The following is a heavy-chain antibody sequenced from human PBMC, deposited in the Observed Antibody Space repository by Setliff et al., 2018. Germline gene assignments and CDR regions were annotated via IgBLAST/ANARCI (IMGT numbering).Heavy chain of an antibody. CDR2: INPSGGLT. Sequence: GASVKVSCKASGYTLTNYYMHWVRQAPGQGLEWMGIINPSGGLTRYAQKFQGRVTMTRDTSTSTVYMEVISLRSEDSAVYFCARDRFYNSLSCTSITAPHDAFDIWGQGTMVTVSS. J-gene: IGHJ3*02. CDR3: ARDRFYNSLSCTSITAPHDAFDI. CDR1: GYTLTNYY. V-gene: IGHV1-46*03. D-gene: IGHD3-16*01.